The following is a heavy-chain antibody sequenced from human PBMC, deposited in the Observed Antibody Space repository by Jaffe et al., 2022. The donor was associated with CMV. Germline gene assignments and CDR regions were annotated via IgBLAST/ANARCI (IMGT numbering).Heavy chain of an antibody. V-gene: IGHV1-2*02. CDR3: ARGLRFLEWFPQSRLFDI. CDR1: GYTFTGYY. Sequence: QVQLVQSGAEVKKPGASVKVSCKASGYTFTGYYMHWVRQAPGQGLEWMGWINPNSGGTNYAQKFQGRVTMTRDTSISTAYMELSRLRSDDTAVYYCARGLRFLEWFPQSRLFDIWGQGTMVTVSS. CDR2: INPNSGGT. J-gene: IGHJ3*02. D-gene: IGHD3-3*01.